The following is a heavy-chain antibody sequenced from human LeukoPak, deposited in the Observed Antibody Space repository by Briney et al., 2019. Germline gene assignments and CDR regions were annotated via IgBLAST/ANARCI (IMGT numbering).Heavy chain of an antibody. Sequence: GRSLRLSCAASGFTFSSYAMHWVRQAPGKGLEWVAVISYDGSNKYYADSVKGRFTISRDNSKNTLYLQMNSLRAEDTAVYYCARDYGPSGSYYKGWGQGTLVTVSS. CDR1: GFTFSSYA. CDR2: ISYDGSNK. CDR3: ARDYGPSGSYYKG. V-gene: IGHV3-30-3*01. J-gene: IGHJ4*02. D-gene: IGHD1-26*01.